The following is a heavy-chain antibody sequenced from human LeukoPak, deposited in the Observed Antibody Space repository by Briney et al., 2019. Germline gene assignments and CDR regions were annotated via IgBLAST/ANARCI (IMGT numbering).Heavy chain of an antibody. J-gene: IGHJ6*02. CDR3: ERTSRHLYRSGSNMTPWPADMDV. V-gene: IGHV4-59*01. CDR1: GGSPSTYY. D-gene: IGHD3-10*01. CDR2: ISDDGRT. Sequence: SGTLSVTCTVSGGSPSTYYWTGIRPPPGRGLEWMGCISDDGRTPENPSPNSGVTLSLDASKNQISLNLKFVTAADSAVYYRERTSRHLYRSGSNMTPWPADMDVWGQGTTVTVSS.